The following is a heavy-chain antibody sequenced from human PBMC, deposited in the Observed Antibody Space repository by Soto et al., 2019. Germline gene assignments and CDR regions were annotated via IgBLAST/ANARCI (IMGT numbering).Heavy chain of an antibody. Sequence: LRLSCAASGFTFDDYAMHWVRQAPGKGLEWVSGISWNSGSIGYADSVKGRFTISRDNAKNSLYLQMNSLRAEDTALYYCAKDISGIAVAGLDYWGQGTLVTVSS. CDR2: ISWNSGSI. CDR1: GFTFDDYA. D-gene: IGHD6-19*01. CDR3: AKDISGIAVAGLDY. J-gene: IGHJ4*02. V-gene: IGHV3-9*01.